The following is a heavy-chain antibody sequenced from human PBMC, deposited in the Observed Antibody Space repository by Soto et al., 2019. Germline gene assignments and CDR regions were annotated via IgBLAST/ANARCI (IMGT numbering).Heavy chain of an antibody. CDR3: EKDPGSSWYEIDY. Sequence: EVQLLESGGGLVQPGGSLRLSCAASGFTFSNYAVTWVRQAPGKGLEWVSTISGSGGSTYYADSVKGRFTISRDNSKNTLYLPMTSLRAEDTAVYYCEKDPGSSWYEIDYWGQGTLVTVSS. J-gene: IGHJ4*02. CDR2: ISGSGGST. D-gene: IGHD6-13*01. CDR1: GFTFSNYA. V-gene: IGHV3-23*01.